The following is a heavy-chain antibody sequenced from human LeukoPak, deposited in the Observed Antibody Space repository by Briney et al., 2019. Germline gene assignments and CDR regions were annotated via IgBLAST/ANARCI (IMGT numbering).Heavy chain of an antibody. Sequence: SETLSLTCTVSGGSISSYYWSWIRQPAGKGLEWIGRIYTSGSTNYNPSLKSRVTMSVDTSKNQFSLKLSSVTAADTAVYYCARRYIVVVPAAKRWLTANWFDPWGQGTLVTVSS. CDR3: ARRYIVVVPAAKRWLTANWFDP. CDR1: GGSISSYY. CDR2: IYTSGST. D-gene: IGHD2-2*01. J-gene: IGHJ5*02. V-gene: IGHV4-4*07.